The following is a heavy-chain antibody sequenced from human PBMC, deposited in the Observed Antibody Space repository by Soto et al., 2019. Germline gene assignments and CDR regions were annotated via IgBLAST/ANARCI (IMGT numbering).Heavy chain of an antibody. CDR3: AISNLVVVVAATPDYGMDV. CDR2: LIPIFGTA. D-gene: IGHD2-15*01. Sequence: QVQLVQSGAEVKKPGSSVKVSCKASGGTFSSYAISWVRQAPGQGLEWMGGLIPIFGTANYAQKFQGRVTITADEYTSTAYMELSSLRSDDTAVYYCAISNLVVVVAATPDYGMDVWGQGTTVTVSS. J-gene: IGHJ6*02. V-gene: IGHV1-69*01. CDR1: GGTFSSYA.